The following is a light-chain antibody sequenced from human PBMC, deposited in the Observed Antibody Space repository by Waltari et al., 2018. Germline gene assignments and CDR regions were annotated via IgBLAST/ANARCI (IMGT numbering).Light chain of an antibody. CDR3: QSTDSSSTYTV. CDR1: TLPKLY. V-gene: IGLV3-25*03. CDR2: KDT. Sequence: SYDLTQPPSLSVSPGQTATIDCSGETLPKLYAYWYQPKPGQAPLLVISKDTERPSGIPGRFSGSSSGTTVTLTISGVRAEDEGDYYCQSTDSSSTYTVFGGGTKLTVL. J-gene: IGLJ3*02.